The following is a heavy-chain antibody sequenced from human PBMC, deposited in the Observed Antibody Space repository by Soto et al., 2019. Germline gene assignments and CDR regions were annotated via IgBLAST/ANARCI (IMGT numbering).Heavy chain of an antibody. CDR2: IYHSGST. J-gene: IGHJ4*02. Sequence: QVQLQESGPGLVKPSGTLSLTCAVSGGSISSSNWWRWVRQPPGKGLEWIGEIYHSGSTNYNPSLKSRVTISVDKSKNQFSLKLSSVTAADTAVYYWAREWGSVHHQTEWYYFDYWGQGTLVTVSS. D-gene: IGHD1-1*01. CDR1: GGSISSSNW. V-gene: IGHV4-4*02. CDR3: AREWGSVHHQTEWYYFDY.